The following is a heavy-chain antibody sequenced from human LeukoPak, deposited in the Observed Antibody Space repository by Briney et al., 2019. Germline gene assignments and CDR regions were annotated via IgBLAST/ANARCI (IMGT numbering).Heavy chain of an antibody. J-gene: IGHJ4*02. V-gene: IGHV3-49*04. Sequence: GRSLRLSCTASGFTFGDYAMSWVRQAPGKGPEWVGFIRSKAYGGTTEYAASVKGRFTISRDDSKSIAYLQMNSLKTEDTAVYYCTRDRAYYGSGTYVDYWGQGTLVTVSS. CDR1: GFTFGDYA. CDR3: TRDRAYYGSGTYVDY. CDR2: IRSKAYGGTT. D-gene: IGHD3-10*01.